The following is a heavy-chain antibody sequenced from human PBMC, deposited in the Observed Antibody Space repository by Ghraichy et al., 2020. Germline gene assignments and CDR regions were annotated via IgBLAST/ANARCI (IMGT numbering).Heavy chain of an antibody. V-gene: IGHV3-7*03. CDR1: GFTFSSYW. Sequence: GGSLRLSCAASGFTFSSYWMSWVRQAPGKGLEWVANIKQDGSEKYYVDSVKGRFTISRDNAKNSLYLQMNSLRAEDTAVYYCARDDAPVAATPQGFGGGDYWGQGTLVTVSS. J-gene: IGHJ4*02. CDR3: ARDDAPVAATPQGFGGGDY. D-gene: IGHD2-15*01. CDR2: IKQDGSEK.